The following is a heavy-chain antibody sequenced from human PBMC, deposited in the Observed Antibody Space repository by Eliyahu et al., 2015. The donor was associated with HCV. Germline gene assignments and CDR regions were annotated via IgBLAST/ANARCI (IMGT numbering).Heavy chain of an antibody. D-gene: IGHD6-6*01. CDR3: ARDYWSSSSYYNGMDV. CDR1: GYTFSNYG. V-gene: IGHV1-18*01. Sequence: QVQLVQSGAEVKKPGASVKVSCKASGYTFSNYGVSWVRQAPGQGVEWEGWVGAYNDNTKYAQKFQGRVTLTTDRSTRTAYMEVRSLRSDDTAVYYCARDYWSSSSYYNGMDVWGQGTTVTVS. CDR2: VGAYNDNT. J-gene: IGHJ6*02.